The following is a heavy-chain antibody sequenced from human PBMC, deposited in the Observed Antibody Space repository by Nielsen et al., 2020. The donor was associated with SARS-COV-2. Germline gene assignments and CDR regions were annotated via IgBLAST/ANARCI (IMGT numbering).Heavy chain of an antibody. CDR1: GFTFSSYA. D-gene: IGHD1-26*01. CDR2: ISGSGGST. J-gene: IGHJ6*02. CDR3: AGDQGIVGATDYYYYYGMDV. V-gene: IGHV3-23*01. Sequence: GESLKISCAASGFTFSSYAMSWVRQAPGKGLEWVSAISGSGGSTYYADSVKGRFTISRDNSKNTLYLQMNSLRAEDTAVYYCAGDQGIVGATDYYYYYGMDVWGQGTTVTVSS.